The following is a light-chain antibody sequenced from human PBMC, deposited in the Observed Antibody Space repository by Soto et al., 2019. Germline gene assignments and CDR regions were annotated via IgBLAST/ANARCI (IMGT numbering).Light chain of an antibody. V-gene: IGLV7-43*01. Sequence: QTVVTQEPSLTVSPGRTVTLTCASSTGAVTSGYYPNWFQQKPGQPPRPLIYNTSNKHSWTPARFSGSLLGGKAALTLSGVQPEDDAEYYCLLYYGGARVFGGGTKLTVL. CDR2: NTS. CDR3: LLYYGGARV. J-gene: IGLJ3*02. CDR1: TGAVTSGYY.